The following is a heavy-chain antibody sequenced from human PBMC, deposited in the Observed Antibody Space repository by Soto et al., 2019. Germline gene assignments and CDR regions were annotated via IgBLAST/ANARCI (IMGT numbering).Heavy chain of an antibody. CDR1: GDSISSGHW. V-gene: IGHV4-4*02. D-gene: IGHD6-13*01. CDR3: ARALTTAAAGKNWFDP. CDR2: MFPSGAA. J-gene: IGHJ5*02. Sequence: SETLSLTCAVSGDSISSGHWWSWVRQSPDKGLEWIGEMFPSGAANYNPSLKSRITISVDKSKNQFSLKLSSVTAADTALYYCARALTTAAAGKNWFDPWGQGTLVTVSS.